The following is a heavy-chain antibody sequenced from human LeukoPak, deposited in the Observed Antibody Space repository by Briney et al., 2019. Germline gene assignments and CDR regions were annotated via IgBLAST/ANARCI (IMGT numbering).Heavy chain of an antibody. J-gene: IGHJ4*02. CDR3: ARDHLTGTTGIDY. CDR1: GFTFSSYS. Sequence: GGSLRLSCAASGFTFSSYSMNWVRQAPGKGLEWVSSISSSSSYIYYADSVKGRFTISRDNAKNSLYLQMNSLRAEDTAVYYCARDHLTGTTGIDYWGQGTLLTVSS. D-gene: IGHD1-7*01. V-gene: IGHV3-21*01. CDR2: ISSSSSYI.